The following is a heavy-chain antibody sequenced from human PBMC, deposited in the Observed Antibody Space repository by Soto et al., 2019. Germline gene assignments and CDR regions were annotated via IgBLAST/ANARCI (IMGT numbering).Heavy chain of an antibody. CDR3: AARPAEYSYGYLDY. D-gene: IGHD5-18*01. J-gene: IGHJ4*02. CDR1: GGTLTSYA. V-gene: IGHV1-69*01. Sequence: QVQLVQSGAEVKKPGSSVKVSCKASGGTLTSYAISWVRQAPGQGPEWMGGIIPISGTAHYAQKFQGRVTITADESTSTAHMELSSLRFDDTAVYYGAARPAEYSYGYLDYWGQGTRVSVSS. CDR2: IIPISGTA.